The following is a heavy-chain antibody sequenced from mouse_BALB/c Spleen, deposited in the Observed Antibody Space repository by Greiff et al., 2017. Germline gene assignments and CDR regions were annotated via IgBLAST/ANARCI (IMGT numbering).Heavy chain of an antibody. V-gene: IGHV5-12-2*01. Sequence: EVQGVESGGGLVQPGGSLKLSCAASGFTFSSYTMSWVRQTPEKRLEWVAYISNGGGSTYYPDTVKGRFTISRDNAKNTLYLQMSSLKSEDTAMYYCAIHYYGYDYAMDYWGQGTSVTVSS. D-gene: IGHD1-2*01. CDR1: GFTFSSYT. CDR2: ISNGGGST. J-gene: IGHJ4*01. CDR3: AIHYYGYDYAMDY.